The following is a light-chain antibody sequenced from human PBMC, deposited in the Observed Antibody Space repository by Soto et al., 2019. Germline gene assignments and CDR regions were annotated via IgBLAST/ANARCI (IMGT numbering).Light chain of an antibody. Sequence: QSALTQPASVSGSPGQSITISCTGTSGDVGSFNLVSWYQQHHGKAPHLLIYEVTKRPSGVSNRFSGSKSGNTASLTISGLQAEDEADYYCCAYAGGSVYVLFGGGTKLTVL. CDR1: SGDVGSFNL. J-gene: IGLJ3*02. V-gene: IGLV2-23*02. CDR3: CAYAGGSVYVL. CDR2: EVT.